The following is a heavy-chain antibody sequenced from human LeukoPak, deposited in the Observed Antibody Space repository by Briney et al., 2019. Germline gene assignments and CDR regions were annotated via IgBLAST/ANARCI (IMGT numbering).Heavy chain of an antibody. D-gene: IGHD2-2*01. CDR1: GYTFTGYY. Sequence: ASVKVSCKASGYTFTGYYMHWVRQAPGQGLEWMGWINPNSGGTNYAQKFQGRVTMTRDTSISTAYMELSRLRSDDTAVYYCARDLGISTSCTNYWGQGTLVTVSS. CDR3: ARDLGISTSCTNY. J-gene: IGHJ4*02. CDR2: INPNSGGT. V-gene: IGHV1-2*02.